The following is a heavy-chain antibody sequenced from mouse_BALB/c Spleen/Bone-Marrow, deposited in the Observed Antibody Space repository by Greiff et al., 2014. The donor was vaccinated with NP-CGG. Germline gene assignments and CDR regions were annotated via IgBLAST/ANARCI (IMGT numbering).Heavy chain of an antibody. CDR2: IYPGSGNT. CDR3: ARRRSLDY. Sequence: VKLMASEAELVRPGTSVKISCKASGYAFTNYWLGWVKQRPGHGLEWIGDIYPGSGNTYYNEKFKGKFTLTADKSSSTAYMQLSSLTSEDSAVYFCARRRSLDYWGQGTTLTVSS. J-gene: IGHJ2*01. CDR1: GYAFTNYW. V-gene: IGHV1-63*01.